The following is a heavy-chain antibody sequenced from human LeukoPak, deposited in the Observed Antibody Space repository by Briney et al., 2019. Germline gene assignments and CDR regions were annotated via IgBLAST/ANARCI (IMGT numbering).Heavy chain of an antibody. CDR2: MYLSGTT. CDR1: GDSINSLDL. D-gene: IGHD3-22*01. V-gene: IGHV4-4*02. Sequence: PSETLSLTCTVSGDSINSLDLWSWVRQPPGKGLEWTGEMYLSGTTHSNPSVKSRDTISIDKSKNQFFLNLSSVTAADMAVYYCAGLVGRYSSGLYYYYFDYWGQGTLVTVSS. J-gene: IGHJ4*02. CDR3: AGLVGRYSSGLYYYYFDY.